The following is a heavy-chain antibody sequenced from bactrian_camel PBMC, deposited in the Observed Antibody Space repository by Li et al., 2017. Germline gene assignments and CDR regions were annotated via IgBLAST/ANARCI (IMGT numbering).Heavy chain of an antibody. V-gene: IGHV3S28*01. D-gene: IGHD1*01. CDR2: RSVRGGVT. CDR3: AADLGPCQVRGRNLVPRPTTFGY. J-gene: IGHJ6*01. Sequence: QLVESGGGSVQAGGSLRLSCASSGDTDGIRYMAWFRQVPGKEREGFASRSVRGGVTYYTDSVKGRFTISKDNAKNTLYLQMNSLKPEGTAMYYCAADLGPCQVRGRNLVPRPTTFGYWGQGTQVTVS. CDR1: GDTDGIRY.